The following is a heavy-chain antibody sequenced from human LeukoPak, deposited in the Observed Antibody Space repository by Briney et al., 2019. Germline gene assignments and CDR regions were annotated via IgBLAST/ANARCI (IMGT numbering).Heavy chain of an antibody. CDR1: GFTFSNAW. D-gene: IGHD6-19*01. CDR2: IKSKTDGGTT. Sequence: GGSLRLSCAASGFTFSNAWMSWVRQAPGKGLEWVGRIKSKTDGGTTDYAAPVKGRFTISRDDSKNTLYLQMNSLKAEDTAVYYCTTEGIAVAGPFFDYWGQGTLVTVSS. CDR3: TTEGIAVAGPFFDY. V-gene: IGHV3-15*07. J-gene: IGHJ4*02.